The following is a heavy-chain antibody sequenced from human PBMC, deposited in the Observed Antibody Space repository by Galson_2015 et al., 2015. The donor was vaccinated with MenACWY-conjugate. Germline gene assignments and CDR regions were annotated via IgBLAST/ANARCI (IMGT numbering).Heavy chain of an antibody. Sequence: SLRLSCAASGFTFSSYWMHWVRQAPGKGLVWVSRINSDGSSTSYADSVKGRFTISRDNAKNTLYLQMNSLRAEDTAVYYCARDGQWELPWLDYWGQGTLVTVSS. J-gene: IGHJ4*02. CDR1: GFTFSSYW. CDR2: INSDGSST. CDR3: ARDGQWELPWLDY. D-gene: IGHD1-26*01. V-gene: IGHV3-74*01.